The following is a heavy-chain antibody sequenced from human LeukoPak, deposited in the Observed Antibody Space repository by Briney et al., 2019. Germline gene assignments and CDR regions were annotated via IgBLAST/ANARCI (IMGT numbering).Heavy chain of an antibody. CDR3: ARGDSAPYFLPSRLPY. J-gene: IGHJ4*02. Sequence: PGGSLRLSCAASGFFLGDFGMNWVRQSPGKGLEWVSSISPGSDFTYYADSMKGRFTISRDNAKSSLYLQMNSLRADGTAVYYCARGDSAPYFLPSRLPYWGQGILVTVSS. CDR2: ISPGSDFT. V-gene: IGHV3-21*06. CDR1: GFFLGDFG. D-gene: IGHD3-22*01.